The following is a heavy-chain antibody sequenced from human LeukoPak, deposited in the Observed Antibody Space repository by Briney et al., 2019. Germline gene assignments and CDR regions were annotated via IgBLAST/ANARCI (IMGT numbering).Heavy chain of an antibody. V-gene: IGHV3-30-3*01. J-gene: IGHJ4*02. CDR2: ISYDGSNK. D-gene: IGHD3-10*01. Sequence: PGGSLRLSCAASGFTFSSYAMHWVRQAPGKGLEWVAVISYDGSNKYYADSVKGRFTISRDNSKNTLYLQMNSLRAEDTAVYYCAISEAGNWGQGTLVTVSS. CDR1: GFTFSSYA. CDR3: AISEAGN.